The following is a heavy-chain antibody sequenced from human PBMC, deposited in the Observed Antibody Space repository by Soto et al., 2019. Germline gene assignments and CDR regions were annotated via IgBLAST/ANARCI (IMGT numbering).Heavy chain of an antibody. CDR3: ANGGTAAGTIRH. V-gene: IGHV3-21*01. CDR2: IGPSSNSI. D-gene: IGHD6-13*01. Sequence: EVQLVESGGGLVKPGGSLRLSCAASGFTFSSYSMNWVRQAPGKGLEWVSSIGPSSNSIYYADSVKGRFTISRDNAKNSLFMQMNSLRGEDTAVYHCANGGTAAGTIRHCGQGTLVTVSS. J-gene: IGHJ4*02. CDR1: GFTFSSYS.